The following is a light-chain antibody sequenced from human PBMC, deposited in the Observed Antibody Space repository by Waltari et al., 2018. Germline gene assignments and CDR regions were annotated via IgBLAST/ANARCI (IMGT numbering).Light chain of an antibody. CDR2: KAS. J-gene: IGKJ1*01. CDR1: QSINNW. Sequence: DIQMTQSPSTLSASVGDRVPITCRASQSINNWLAWYQQKPGKAPKLLIYKASSLESGVPSRFSGSGSGTEFTLTISSLQPDDFATYYCQQYNNYVWTFGQGTKVEIK. V-gene: IGKV1-5*03. CDR3: QQYNNYVWT.